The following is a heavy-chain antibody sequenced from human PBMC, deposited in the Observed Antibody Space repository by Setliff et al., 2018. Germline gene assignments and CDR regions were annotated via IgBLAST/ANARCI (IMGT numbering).Heavy chain of an antibody. CDR1: GVSINSGVYY. CDR2: VYFNGAT. D-gene: IGHD2-2*01. CDR3: TRGGERYHTAN. V-gene: IGHV4-31*03. J-gene: IGHJ4*02. Sequence: SETLSLTCTVSGVSINSGVYYWSWIRQHPGQGLEWIGHVYFNGATSYNPSLESRISISIDTSKSLFSLNLRSVTAADTAVYYCTRGGERYHTANWGQGALVTVSS.